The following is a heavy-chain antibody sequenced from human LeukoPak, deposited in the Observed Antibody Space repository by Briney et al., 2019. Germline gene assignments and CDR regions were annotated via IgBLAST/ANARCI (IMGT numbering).Heavy chain of an antibody. CDR2: IYYSGST. D-gene: IGHD2-2*01. CDR1: GGSISSSSYY. V-gene: IGHV4-39*01. Sequence: SETLSLTCTVSGGSISSSSYYWGWIRQPPGKGLEWIGSIYYSGSTYYNPSLKSRVTISVDTSKNQFSLKLSSVTAADTAVYYCARTIVVVPAPGNWFDPWGQGTLVTVSS. CDR3: ARTIVVVPAPGNWFDP. J-gene: IGHJ5*02.